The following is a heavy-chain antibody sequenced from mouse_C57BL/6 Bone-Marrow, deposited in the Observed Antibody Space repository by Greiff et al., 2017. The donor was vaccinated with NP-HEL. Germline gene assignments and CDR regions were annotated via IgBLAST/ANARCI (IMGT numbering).Heavy chain of an antibody. CDR2: IDPENGDT. D-gene: IGHD2-4*01. Sequence: VQLQQSGAELVRPGASVKLSCTASGFNIKDDYMHWVKQRPEQGLEWIGWIDPENGDTEYASKFQGKATITADTSSNTAYLQLSSLTSEDTAVYYCTTRGLPDYWGQGTTLTVSS. CDR1: GFNIKDDY. CDR3: TTRGLPDY. V-gene: IGHV14-4*01. J-gene: IGHJ2*01.